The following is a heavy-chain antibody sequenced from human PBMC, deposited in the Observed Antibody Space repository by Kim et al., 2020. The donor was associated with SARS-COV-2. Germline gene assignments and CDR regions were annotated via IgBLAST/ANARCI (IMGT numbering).Heavy chain of an antibody. Sequence: GGSLRLSCAASGFTFSSYSMNWVRQAPGKGLEWVSSISSSSSYIYYADSVKGRFTISRDNAKNSLYLQMNSLRAEDTAVYYCARESGELLQIGDFFDYWGQGTLVTVSS. CDR2: ISSSSSYI. CDR1: GFTFSSYS. CDR3: ARESGELLQIGDFFDY. V-gene: IGHV3-21*01. D-gene: IGHD1-26*01. J-gene: IGHJ4*02.